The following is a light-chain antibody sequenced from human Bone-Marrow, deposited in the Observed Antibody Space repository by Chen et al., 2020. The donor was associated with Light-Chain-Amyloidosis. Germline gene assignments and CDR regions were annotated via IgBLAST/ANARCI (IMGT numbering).Light chain of an antibody. J-gene: IGKJ4*01. Sequence: EIVLTQSPGTLPLSPGEGANLSCRASQTICSNYLTWYQQKFGQSPRLLIYGSSSRATGIPDRFTGSGSGTDFTLTINRLEPEDFVMYYCQQYGTSPLTFGGGTKVEIK. V-gene: IGKV3-20*01. CDR1: QTICSNY. CDR2: GSS. CDR3: QQYGTSPLT.